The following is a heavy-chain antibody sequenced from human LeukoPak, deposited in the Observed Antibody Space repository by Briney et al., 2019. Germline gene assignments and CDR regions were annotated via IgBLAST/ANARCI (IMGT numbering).Heavy chain of an antibody. V-gene: IGHV3-23*01. CDR3: AKLRGGLLAVYHFDY. D-gene: IGHD2/OR15-2a*01. Sequence: PGGSLRLSCAASGFTFSSYAMSWVRQAPGKGLEWVSAISGSGGSTYYADSVKGRFTISRDNSKNTLYLQMNSLRAEDTAVYYCAKLRGGLLAVYHFDYWGQGTLVTVSS. CDR2: ISGSGGST. J-gene: IGHJ4*02. CDR1: GFTFSSYA.